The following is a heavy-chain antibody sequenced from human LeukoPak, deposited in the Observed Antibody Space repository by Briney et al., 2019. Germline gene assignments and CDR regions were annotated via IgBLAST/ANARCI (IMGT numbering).Heavy chain of an antibody. CDR1: GFTFDDYG. V-gene: IGHV3-20*04. CDR3: AKVPERYYSDSSGFYSYFDH. Sequence: GGSPRLSCAASGFTFDDYGMSWVRQAPGKGPEWVSGINWNGGSTGYADSVKGRFTISRDNAKNSLYLQMNSLRAEDTALYYCAKVPERYYSDSSGFYSYFDHWGQGTLVTVSS. D-gene: IGHD3-22*01. CDR2: INWNGGST. J-gene: IGHJ4*02.